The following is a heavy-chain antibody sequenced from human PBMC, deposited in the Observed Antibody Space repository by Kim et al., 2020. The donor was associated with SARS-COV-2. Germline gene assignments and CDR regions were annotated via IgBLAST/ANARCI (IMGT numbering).Heavy chain of an antibody. CDR3: TRVPXTTLAXWDAFDI. CDR2: XRSKANGYAT. J-gene: IGHJ3*02. CDR1: GFTFSDSA. V-gene: IGHV3-73*01. Sequence: GGSLRLSCGASGFTFSDSAMHWVRQASGKGLXWVGRXRSKANGYATAYIESVRGRFTISRDDSRNTAYLXMNSLKTEDPAVYYCTRVPXTTLAXWDAFDIWGQGTMVTVSS. D-gene: IGHD1-1*01.